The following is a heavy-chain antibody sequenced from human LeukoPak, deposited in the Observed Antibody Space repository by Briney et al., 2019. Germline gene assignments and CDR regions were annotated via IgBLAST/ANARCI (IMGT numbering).Heavy chain of an antibody. D-gene: IGHD3-16*01. CDR3: ARVFSLRPYGMDV. V-gene: IGHV4-34*01. J-gene: IGHJ6*02. CDR1: GGSFSGYY. Sequence: SETLSLTCAVYGGSFSGYYWGWIRQPPGKGLEWIGEINHSGSTNYNPSLKSRVTISVDTSKNQFSLKPSSVTAADTAVYYCARVFSLRPYGMDVWGQGTTVTVSS. CDR2: INHSGST.